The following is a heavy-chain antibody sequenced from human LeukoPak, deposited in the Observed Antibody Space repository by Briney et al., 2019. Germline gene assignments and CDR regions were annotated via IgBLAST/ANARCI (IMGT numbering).Heavy chain of an antibody. Sequence: GGSLRLSCAASGFTFSSYAMSWVRQAPGKGLEWVSAISGSGGSTYYADSVKGRFTISRDYSKNTLYLQMNSLRAEDTAVYYCANFGVVVVPYYDYWGQGTLVTVSS. D-gene: IGHD3-22*01. J-gene: IGHJ4*02. CDR2: ISGSGGST. CDR1: GFTFSSYA. V-gene: IGHV3-23*01. CDR3: ANFGVVVVPYYDY.